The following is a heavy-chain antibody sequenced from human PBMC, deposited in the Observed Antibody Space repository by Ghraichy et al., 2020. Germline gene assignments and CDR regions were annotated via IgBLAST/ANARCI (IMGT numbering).Heavy chain of an antibody. CDR2: IKSKANRYAT. CDR3: CRGGDLDS. Sequence: GGSLRLSCAASGFTFSDSTIHWVRQASGKGLEWVGRIKSKANRYATAYTVSVKGRFTISRDDSKNTASLQMNSLKTEDTAVYYCCRGGDLDSWGQGALVTVSS. J-gene: IGHJ4*02. V-gene: IGHV3-73*01. CDR1: GFTFSDST. D-gene: IGHD3-16*01.